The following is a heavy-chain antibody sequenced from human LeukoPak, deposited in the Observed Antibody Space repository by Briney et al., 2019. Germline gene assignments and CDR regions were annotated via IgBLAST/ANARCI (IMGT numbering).Heavy chain of an antibody. CDR2: IKQDGSEK. J-gene: IGHJ4*02. V-gene: IGHV3-7*01. CDR3: ARGPITMVRGVGEAY. Sequence: GRSLRLSCAASGFTFSSYVMHWVRQAPGKGLEWVANIKQDGSEKYYVDSVKGRFTISRDNAKNSLYLQMNSLRAEDTAVYYCARGPITMVRGVGEAYWGQGTLVTVSS. CDR1: GFTFSSYV. D-gene: IGHD3-10*01.